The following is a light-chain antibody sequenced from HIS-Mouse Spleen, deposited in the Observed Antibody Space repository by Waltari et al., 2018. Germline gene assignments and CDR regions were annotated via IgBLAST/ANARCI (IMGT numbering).Light chain of an antibody. J-gene: IGLJ2*01. CDR2: QDS. CDR1: KLGDKY. V-gene: IGLV3-1*01. CDR3: QAWDSSVV. Sequence: SYELTQPPSVSVSPGQTASITCSVAKLGDKYPCWYQQKPGQSPVLCIYQDSKRPSGIPERFSGSNSGNTATLTISGTQAMDEADYYCQAWDSSVVFGGGTKLTVL.